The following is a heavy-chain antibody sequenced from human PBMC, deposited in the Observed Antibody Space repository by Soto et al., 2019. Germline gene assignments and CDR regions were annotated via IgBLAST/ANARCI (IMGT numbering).Heavy chain of an antibody. Sequence: AGGSLRLSCAASGFTFSSYWMTWVRQAPGKGLEWVANIKQDGSEKYYVDSVKGRFTISRDNAKNSLYLQMNSLRAEDTAVYYCARQDRSYNDYGDFDYWGQGTLVTVSS. J-gene: IGHJ4*02. CDR2: IKQDGSEK. CDR1: GFTFSSYW. V-gene: IGHV3-7*05. D-gene: IGHD4-17*01. CDR3: ARQDRSYNDYGDFDY.